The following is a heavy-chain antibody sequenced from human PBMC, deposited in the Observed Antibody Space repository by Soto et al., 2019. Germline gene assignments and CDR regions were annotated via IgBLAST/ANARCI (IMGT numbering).Heavy chain of an antibody. Sequence: SETLSLTCGIYNESFSVYYWTWFRQPPGKGLEWIGEVNHAGSSNYAPSLKSRVTILVDTSKNQFSLKLNSVTVADTAVYYCARDSTRRGSCDIWGQGTMVTVSS. CDR3: ARDSTRRGSCDI. V-gene: IGHV4-34*01. CDR2: VNHAGSS. CDR1: NESFSVYY. D-gene: IGHD2-15*01. J-gene: IGHJ3*02.